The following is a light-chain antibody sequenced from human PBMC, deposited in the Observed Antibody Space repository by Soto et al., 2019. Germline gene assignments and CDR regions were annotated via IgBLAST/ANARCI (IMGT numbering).Light chain of an antibody. CDR3: QQYNNWPPIT. CDR2: DAF. V-gene: IGKV1-5*01. CDR1: QAIGAW. J-gene: IGKJ5*01. Sequence: DIQLTQSPSTLSASVGDRVSITCRASQAIGAWLAWYQHKPGKAPKLLMYDAFSLQSGVPSRFSGSGSGTEFTLTISSLQSEDFAVYYCQQYNNWPPITFGQGTRLEIK.